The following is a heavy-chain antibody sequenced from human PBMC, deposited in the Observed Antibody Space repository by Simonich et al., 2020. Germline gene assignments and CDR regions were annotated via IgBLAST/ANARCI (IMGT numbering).Heavy chain of an antibody. CDR3: ARSTTGTTAFDI. V-gene: IGHV1-18*01. Sequence: QVQLVQSGAEVKKPGASVKVSCKASGYTFTSYGIRWVRQAPGQGLEWMGWISASKGNTNDARKLPGRVTMTTDTSTSTAYMELRSLRSDDTAVYYCARSTTGTTAFDIWGQGTMVTVSS. J-gene: IGHJ3*02. D-gene: IGHD1-1*01. CDR2: ISASKGNT. CDR1: GYTFTSYG.